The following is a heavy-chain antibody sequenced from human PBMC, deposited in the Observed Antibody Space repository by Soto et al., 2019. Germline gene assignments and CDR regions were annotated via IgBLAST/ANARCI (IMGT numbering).Heavy chain of an antibody. CDR2: IYYSGST. D-gene: IGHD3-10*01. CDR1: GGSISSSSYY. V-gene: IGHV4-39*01. CDR3: APLPGSQNKYYSEGMDV. Sequence: SETLSLTCTVSGGSISSSSYYWGWIRQPPGKGLEWIGSIYYSGSTYYNPFLKSRVTISVDTSKNQFSLKLSSVTAADTAVYYCAPLPGSQNKYYSEGMDVGGKGTRVTVPS. J-gene: IGHJ6*04.